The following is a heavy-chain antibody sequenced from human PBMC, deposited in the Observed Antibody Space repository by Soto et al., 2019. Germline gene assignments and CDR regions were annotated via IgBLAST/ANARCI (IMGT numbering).Heavy chain of an antibody. CDR3: ARAIRCSSGYYHFDY. V-gene: IGHV3-66*01. CDR1: GFTVSSNF. D-gene: IGHD3-22*01. CDR2: IYSGGST. Sequence: EVQLVESGGDLVQPGGSLRLSCAASGFTVSSNFMTWVSQAPGKGLEWVSVIYSGGSTYYADSVKGRFTISRDNSENTLYLQMDSLTAEDTAVYYCARAIRCSSGYYHFDYWGQGTLVTVSS. J-gene: IGHJ4*02.